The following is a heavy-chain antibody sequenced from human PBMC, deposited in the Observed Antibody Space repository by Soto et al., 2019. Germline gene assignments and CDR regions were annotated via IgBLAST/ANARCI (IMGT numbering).Heavy chain of an antibody. CDR3: ARAYLGRLPRRADYYYAMDV. Sequence: EVKLVESGGGSVQPGESLRLSCAASGFTFRDYDMHWVRQPTGKGLEWVSGLGAADDPYYIASVKGRFSVSRDNAQNSLYLQMNNLRVEDTAVYFCARAYLGRLPRRADYYYAMDVWGRGTTVTVSS. CDR1: GFTFRDYD. V-gene: IGHV3-13*05. D-gene: IGHD1-26*01. J-gene: IGHJ6*02. CDR2: LGAADDP.